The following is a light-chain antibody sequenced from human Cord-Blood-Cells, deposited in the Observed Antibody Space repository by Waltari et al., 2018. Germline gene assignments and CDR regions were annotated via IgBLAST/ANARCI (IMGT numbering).Light chain of an antibody. J-gene: IGKJ1*01. CDR2: AAS. Sequence: DIQMTQSPSSLSASVGDRVTSTCRASQGISNYLAWYQQKPGKVPKLLLYAASTLQSGVPSRFSGSGSGTDFTLTISSLQPEDVATYYCQKYNSAPRTFGQGTKVEIK. CDR3: QKYNSAPRT. CDR1: QGISNY. V-gene: IGKV1-27*01.